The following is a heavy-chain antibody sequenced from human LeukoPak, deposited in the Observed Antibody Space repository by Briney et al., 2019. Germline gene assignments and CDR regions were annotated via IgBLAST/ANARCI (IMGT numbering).Heavy chain of an antibody. CDR1: GFTFSSYW. J-gene: IGHJ4*02. V-gene: IGHV3-7*01. CDR3: AKDGTSYYYIYY. CDR2: IKQDGSEK. D-gene: IGHD2/OR15-2a*01. Sequence: GGSLRLSCAASGFTFSSYWMSWVRQAPGKGLEWVANIKQDGSEKYYVDSVKGRFTISRDDSKNTLYLQMNSLRGDDTAVYYCAKDGTSYYYIYYWGQGTLVTVSS.